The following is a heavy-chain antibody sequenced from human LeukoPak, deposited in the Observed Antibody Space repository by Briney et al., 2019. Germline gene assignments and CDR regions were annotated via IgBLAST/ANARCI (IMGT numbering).Heavy chain of an antibody. CDR1: GGSFSGYY. Sequence: PSETLSLTCAVYGGSFSGYYWSWIRQPPGKGLEWIGEINHSGSTNYNPSLKSRVTISVDTSKNQFSLKLSPVTAADTAVYYCARQMSSGWYRVRPFDPWGQGTLVTVSS. V-gene: IGHV4-34*01. CDR3: ARQMSSGWYRVRPFDP. J-gene: IGHJ5*02. D-gene: IGHD6-19*01. CDR2: INHSGST.